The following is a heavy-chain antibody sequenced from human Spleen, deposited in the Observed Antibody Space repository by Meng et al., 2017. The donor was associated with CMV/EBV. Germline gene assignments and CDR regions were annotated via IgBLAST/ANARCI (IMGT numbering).Heavy chain of an antibody. CDR2: IRNKAYGATI. D-gene: IGHD2-21*01. Sequence: GESLKISCAASGFSFSTYSMNWVRQAPGKGLEWVGFIRNKAYGATIEYAASVSRTFTISRDDSKNIAYLQMNDLKTEDTAVYYCTRCQGEYCGSDSLFDYWGQGTLVTVSS. V-gene: IGHV3-49*04. CDR3: TRCQGEYCGSDSLFDY. J-gene: IGHJ4*02. CDR1: GFSFSTYS.